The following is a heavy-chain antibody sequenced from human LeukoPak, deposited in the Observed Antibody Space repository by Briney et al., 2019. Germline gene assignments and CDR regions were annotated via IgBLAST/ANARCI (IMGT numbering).Heavy chain of an antibody. V-gene: IGHV1-2*02. Sequence: GASVKVSCKASGYTFTGYYMHWVRQAPGQGLEWMGWINPNSGGTNYAQKFQGRVTMPRDTSISTAYMELSRLRSDDTAVYYCARANNYYGSGSYENWFDPWGQGTLVTVSS. CDR1: GYTFTGYY. CDR3: ARANNYYGSGSYENWFDP. CDR2: INPNSGGT. J-gene: IGHJ5*02. D-gene: IGHD3-10*01.